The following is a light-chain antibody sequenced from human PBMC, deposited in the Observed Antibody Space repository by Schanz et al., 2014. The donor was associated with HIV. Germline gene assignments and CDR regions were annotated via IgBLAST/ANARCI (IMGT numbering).Light chain of an antibody. CDR3: QQHGYSPYT. V-gene: IGKV3-11*01. CDR2: DAS. J-gene: IGKJ2*01. Sequence: EIVLTQSPATLSLSPGERATLSCRASQSISTSLARYQQIPCQPPRLLIFDASNRATGIPDRFSGSGSGTDFTLTISRLEPEDFAVYYCQQHGYSPYTFGQGTKLEIK. CDR1: QSISTS.